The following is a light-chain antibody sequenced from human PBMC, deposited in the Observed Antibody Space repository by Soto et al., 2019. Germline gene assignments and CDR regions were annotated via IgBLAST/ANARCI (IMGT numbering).Light chain of an antibody. V-gene: IGLV2-8*01. Sequence: QSALTQPPSASGSPGQSVTIACTGTSSDVGGYNYVSWYQQHPGKAPKLIIYEVSKRPSGVPDHFSGSKSGNTASLTVSGLQADDEVDYYCSSYGCSNHVVFGGGTKLTVL. J-gene: IGLJ2*01. CDR1: SSDVGGYNY. CDR3: SSYGCSNHVV. CDR2: EVS.